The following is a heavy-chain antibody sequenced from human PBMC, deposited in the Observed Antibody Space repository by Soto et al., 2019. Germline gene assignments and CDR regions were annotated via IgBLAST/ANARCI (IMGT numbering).Heavy chain of an antibody. D-gene: IGHD5-18*01. Sequence: QVQLQESGPGLVKPSQTLSLTCTVSGGSISSGHYYWSWIRQPPGKVLEWIGYIYYSGSTYYNPSLKSRVTISVDTSKNQFSLKLSSVTAADTAVYYCARWIQLWSPIGRHYRYGDVWGQGTTVTVSS. V-gene: IGHV4-30-4*01. J-gene: IGHJ6*02. CDR2: IYYSGST. CDR1: GGSISSGHYY. CDR3: ARWIQLWSPIGRHYRYGDV.